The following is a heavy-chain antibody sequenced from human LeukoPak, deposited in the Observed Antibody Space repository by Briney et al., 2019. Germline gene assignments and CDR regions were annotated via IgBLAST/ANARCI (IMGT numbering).Heavy chain of an antibody. J-gene: IGHJ6*03. Sequence: GSLRLSCAASGFTFSSYSMNWVRQPPGKGLEWIGEINHSGSTNYSPSLKSRVTISVDTSKNQFSLKLISVTAADTAVYYCARGYYYYMDVWGKGTTVSVSS. CDR2: INHSGST. V-gene: IGHV4-34*01. CDR1: GFTFSSYS. CDR3: ARGYYYYMDV.